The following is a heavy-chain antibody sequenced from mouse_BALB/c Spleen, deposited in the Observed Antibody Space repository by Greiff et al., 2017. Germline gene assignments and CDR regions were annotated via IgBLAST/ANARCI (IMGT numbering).Heavy chain of an antibody. Sequence: EVMLVESGGGLVKPGGSLKLSCAASGFTFSSYAMSWVRQTPEKRLEWVASISSGGSTYYPDSVKGRFTIFRDNARNILYLQMSSLRSEDTAMDYCARISAWYGSSYWYFDVWGAGTTVTVAA. CDR2: ISSGGST. D-gene: IGHD1-1*01. J-gene: IGHJ1*01. V-gene: IGHV5-6-5*01. CDR3: ARISAWYGSSYWYFDV. CDR1: GFTFSSYA.